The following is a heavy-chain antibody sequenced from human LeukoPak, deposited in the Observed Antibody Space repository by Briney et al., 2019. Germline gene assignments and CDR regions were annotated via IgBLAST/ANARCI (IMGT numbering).Heavy chain of an antibody. J-gene: IGHJ4*02. CDR2: IYYSGNT. Sequence: SETLSLTCTVSGGSISSSSYYWGWIRQPPGKGLEWIGSIYYSGNTYYNPSLKSRVTISVDTSKNQFSLKLSSVTAADTAVYYCARDRVGDSRGFDYWGQGTLVTVSS. CDR3: ARDRVGDSRGFDY. D-gene: IGHD2-21*02. V-gene: IGHV4-39*07. CDR1: GGSISSSSYY.